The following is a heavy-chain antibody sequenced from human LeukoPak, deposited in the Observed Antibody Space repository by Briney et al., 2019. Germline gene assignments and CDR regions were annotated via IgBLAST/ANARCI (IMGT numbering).Heavy chain of an antibody. CDR2: ISSRGSTI. CDR1: GIPFSDYY. V-gene: IGHV3-11*01. D-gene: IGHD3-10*01. J-gene: IGHJ4*02. CDR3: ARYGSGSNFDY. Sequence: PGGPLRLSCAASGIPFSDYYMSWIRQAPGKGLEWVSYISSRGSTIYYADSVKGRFTISRDNAKNSLYLQMNSLRAEDTAMYYRARYGSGSNFDYWGQGTLVTVSS.